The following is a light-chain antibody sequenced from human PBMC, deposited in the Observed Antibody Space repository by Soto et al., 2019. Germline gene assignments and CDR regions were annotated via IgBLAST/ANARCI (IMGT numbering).Light chain of an antibody. V-gene: IGLV2-8*01. CDR3: ISYAGNNIMI. J-gene: IGLJ2*01. CDR2: EVT. CDR1: SSDVGAYKF. Sequence: QSALTQPPSASGSPGQSVTISCTGTSSDVGAYKFVSWYQQHPGRAPKLMIYEVTKRPSGVPDRFSGSKSGITASLTVSDLQPDDEADYYCISYAGNNIMIFGGGTKVTVL.